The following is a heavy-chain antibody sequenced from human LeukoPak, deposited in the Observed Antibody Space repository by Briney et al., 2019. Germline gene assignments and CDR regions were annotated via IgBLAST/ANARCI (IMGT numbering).Heavy chain of an antibody. V-gene: IGHV1-24*01. CDR2: FDPEDGET. CDR1: GYTLTELS. Sequence: GASVKVSCKVSGYTLTELSMHWVRQAPGKGLEWMGGFDPEDGETVYAQKFQGRVTMTEDTPTDTAYMELSSLRSEDTAVYYCATDLIVGATYDYWGQGTLVTVSS. D-gene: IGHD1-26*01. J-gene: IGHJ4*02. CDR3: ATDLIVGATYDY.